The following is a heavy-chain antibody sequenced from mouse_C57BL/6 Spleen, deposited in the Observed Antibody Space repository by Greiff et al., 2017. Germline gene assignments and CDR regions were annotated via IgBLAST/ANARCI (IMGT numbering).Heavy chain of an antibody. CDR3: APQLGLFAY. V-gene: IGHV1-74*01. Sequence: QVQLKQPGAELVKPGASVKVSCKASGYTFTSYWMHWVKQRPGQGLEWIGRIHPSDSDTNYNQKFKGKATLPVDKSSSTAYMQLSNLTSEDSAVYYCAPQLGLFAYWGQGTLVTVSA. J-gene: IGHJ3*01. CDR2: IHPSDSDT. D-gene: IGHD4-1*02. CDR1: GYTFTSYW.